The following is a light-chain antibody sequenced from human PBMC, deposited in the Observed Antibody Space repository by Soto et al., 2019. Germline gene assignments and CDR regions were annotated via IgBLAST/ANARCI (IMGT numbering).Light chain of an antibody. CDR1: SSNIGGQT. J-gene: IGLJ3*02. Sequence: QSVLTQPPSVSGTPGQSVTISCSGSSSNIGGQTVSWYQQLPGTAPNLLIYSGHQRPSGVPDRFSASKSGSSASLAISGLQSEDEGDYYCAAWDESLNGQVFVGGTKVTVL. CDR3: AAWDESLNGQV. V-gene: IGLV1-44*01. CDR2: SGH.